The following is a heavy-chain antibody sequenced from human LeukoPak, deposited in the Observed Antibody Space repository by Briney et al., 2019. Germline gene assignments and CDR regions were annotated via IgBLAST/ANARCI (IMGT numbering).Heavy chain of an antibody. CDR2: FFTSGTT. Sequence: SETLSLTCTVSGGSITSYYWSWIRQPAGKGLEWIGPFFTSGTTNYNPSLKSRVTMSVGTSENQLSLKLSSVTAADTAVYYCARDLGGYSSGSYFYVMDVWGKGTTVTVSS. D-gene: IGHD5-18*01. CDR3: ARDLGGYSSGSYFYVMDV. V-gene: IGHV4-4*07. J-gene: IGHJ6*04. CDR1: GGSITSYY.